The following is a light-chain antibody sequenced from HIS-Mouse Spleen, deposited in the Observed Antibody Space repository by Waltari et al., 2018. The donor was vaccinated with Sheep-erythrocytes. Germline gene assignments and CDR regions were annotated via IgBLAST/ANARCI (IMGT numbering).Light chain of an antibody. CDR3: CSYAGSYNHV. CDR2: DCS. V-gene: IGLV2-11*01. CDR1: SSDVGGYNY. J-gene: IGLJ1*01. Sequence: QSALTQPRSVSGSPGQSVTISCTGTSSDVGGYNYVSWYQQHPGKAPKLMIYDCSKRPSRVPVRFSGSKSGNTASLTISGLQAEDEADYYCCSYAGSYNHVFATGTKVTVL.